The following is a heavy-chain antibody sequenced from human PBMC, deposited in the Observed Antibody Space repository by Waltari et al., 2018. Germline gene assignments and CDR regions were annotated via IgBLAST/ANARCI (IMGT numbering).Heavy chain of an antibody. D-gene: IGHD3-22*01. CDR2: ISYDGGKI. CDR3: ARAAHYYDKEFDY. J-gene: IGHJ4*02. CDR1: AFTFNSFA. Sequence: QVQLVESGGGVVQPGRSLRLSCAASAFTFNSFAMHWVRQPPGKGLEWVAVISYDGGKIYYADSVKGRFTISRDNSKNTLFLQMNSLRAEDTAVYYCARAAHYYDKEFDYWGQGTLVTVSS. V-gene: IGHV3-30*01.